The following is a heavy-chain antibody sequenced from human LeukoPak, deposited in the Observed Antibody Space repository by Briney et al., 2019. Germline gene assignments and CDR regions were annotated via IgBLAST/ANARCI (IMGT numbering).Heavy chain of an antibody. J-gene: IGHJ4*02. CDR3: ARYVKNGYDTPGFDY. D-gene: IGHD5-12*01. CDR1: GGSISSYY. CDR2: IYYSGST. Sequence: SETLSLTCTVSGGSISSYYWSWIRQPPGKGLEWIGYIYYSGSTDYNPSLKSRVTMSVDTSKNQFSLKLSSVTAADTAVYYCARYVKNGYDTPGFDYWGQGTLVTVSS. V-gene: IGHV4-59*12.